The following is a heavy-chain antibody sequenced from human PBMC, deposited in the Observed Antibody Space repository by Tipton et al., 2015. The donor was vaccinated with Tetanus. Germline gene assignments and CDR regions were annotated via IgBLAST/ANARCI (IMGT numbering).Heavy chain of an antibody. D-gene: IGHD3-9*01. Sequence: LSLTCNVSGGSITSYYWSWVRQAPGKGLEWVASIQPDGSESHFVDSVKGRFTISRDNTKNSLYLQMNSLRNEDTAVYYCVTGTLRYGAWGQGTLVTVSS. CDR3: VTGTLRYGA. CDR1: GGSITSYY. J-gene: IGHJ5*02. CDR2: IQPDGSES. V-gene: IGHV3-7*01.